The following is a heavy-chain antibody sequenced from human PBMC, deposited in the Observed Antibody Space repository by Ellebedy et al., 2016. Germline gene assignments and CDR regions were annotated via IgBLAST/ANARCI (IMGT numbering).Heavy chain of an antibody. CDR2: ISSSSSYT. CDR3: ARDRLGGYGSGSPDY. Sequence: GESLKISXAASGFTFSSYSMNWVRQAPGKGLEWVSYISSSSSYTNYADSVKGRFTISRDNAKNSLYLQMNSLRAEDTAVYYCARDRLGGYGSGSPDYWGQGTLVTVPS. D-gene: IGHD3-10*01. J-gene: IGHJ4*02. CDR1: GFTFSSYS. V-gene: IGHV3-21*05.